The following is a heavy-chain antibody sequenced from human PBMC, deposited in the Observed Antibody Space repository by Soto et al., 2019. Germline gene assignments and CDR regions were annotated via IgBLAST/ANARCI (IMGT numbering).Heavy chain of an antibody. CDR1: GGSISSGDYY. V-gene: IGHV4-30-4*01. Sequence: QVQLQESGPGLVKPSQTLSLPCTVSGGSISSGDYYWSWLRQPPGKGLEWIVYICYSGSPYYNPSHHILVTFSVDPSKNEFSLTLSSVTAADTAVYYGARDLVESPVGYSGYDPLSWFDHWGQGTLVTVS. CDR2: ICYSGSP. CDR3: ARDLVESPVGYSGYDPLSWFDH. J-gene: IGHJ5*02. D-gene: IGHD5-12*01.